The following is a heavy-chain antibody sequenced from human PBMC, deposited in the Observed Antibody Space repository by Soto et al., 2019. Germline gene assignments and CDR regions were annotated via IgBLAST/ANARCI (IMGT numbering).Heavy chain of an antibody. CDR1: GGSISSYY. CDR2: IYYSGST. J-gene: IGHJ6*03. Sequence: SETLSLTCTVSGGSISSYYWSWIRQPPGKGLEWIGYIYYSGSTNYNPSLKSRVTISVDTSKNQFSLKLSSVTAADTAVYYCARIGYCSSTSCYPYCYYMDVWGKGTTVTVSS. D-gene: IGHD2-2*01. CDR3: ARIGYCSSTSCYPYCYYMDV. V-gene: IGHV4-59*08.